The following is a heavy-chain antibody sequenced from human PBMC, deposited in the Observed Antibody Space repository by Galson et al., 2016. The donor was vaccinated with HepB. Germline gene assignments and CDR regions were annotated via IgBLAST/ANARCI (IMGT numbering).Heavy chain of an antibody. D-gene: IGHD5-24*01. CDR2: VYNRAST. CDR1: GASVNSGTYY. V-gene: IGHV4-61*01. J-gene: IGHJ4*01. Sequence: SETLSLTCIVSGASVNSGTYYWTWFRQPPGKGLEWIGYVYNRASTKYSPSLKSRVVISLDTSNNQFSLHLRSVTAADTAMYYCAKVGWSEGYKQWGPGTLVTVSS. CDR3: AKVGWSEGYKQ.